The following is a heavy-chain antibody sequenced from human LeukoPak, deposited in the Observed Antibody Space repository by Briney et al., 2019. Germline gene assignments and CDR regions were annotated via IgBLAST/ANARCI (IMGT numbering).Heavy chain of an antibody. CDR1: GGSISSYY. J-gene: IGHJ3*02. D-gene: IGHD2-15*01. Sequence: SETLSLTCTVSGGSISSYYWSWIRQPPGKGLEWIGYIYYGGSTNYNPSLKSRVTISVDTSKNQFSLKLSSVIAADTAVYYCARGRGYSGGSCYSGSCAFDIWGQGTMVTVSS. CDR2: IYYGGST. V-gene: IGHV4-59*01. CDR3: ARGRGYSGGSCYSGSCAFDI.